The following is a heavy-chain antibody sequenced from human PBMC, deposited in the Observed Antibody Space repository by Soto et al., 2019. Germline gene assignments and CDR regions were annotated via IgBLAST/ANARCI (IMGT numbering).Heavy chain of an antibody. CDR2: INHSGST. V-gene: IGHV4-34*01. Sequence: PSETLSLTCGVYGGSFRGYYWSWIRQPPGKGLGWIGGINHSGSTNYNPSLKSRVTISVDTSKNQFSLQLSSVTAADTAVYYWARNYDSSGYYLRPSYYGMDVWGQGTTVTVS. J-gene: IGHJ6*02. CDR1: GGSFRGYY. D-gene: IGHD3-22*01. CDR3: ARNYDSSGYYLRPSYYGMDV.